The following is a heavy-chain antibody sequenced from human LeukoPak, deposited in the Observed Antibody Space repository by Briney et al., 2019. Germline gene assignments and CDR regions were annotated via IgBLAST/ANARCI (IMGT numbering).Heavy chain of an antibody. Sequence: GAPVKVSCKASGYTFTGYYMHWVRQAPGQGLEWMGWINPNSGGTNYAQKFQGRVTVTRDTSISTAYMDLSRLRSDDTAVYYCARAGVWDYSDSSGYHNAAFDIWGQGTMVTVSS. CDR2: INPNSGGT. J-gene: IGHJ3*02. CDR1: GYTFTGYY. V-gene: IGHV1-2*02. CDR3: ARAGVWDYSDSSGYHNAAFDI. D-gene: IGHD3-22*01.